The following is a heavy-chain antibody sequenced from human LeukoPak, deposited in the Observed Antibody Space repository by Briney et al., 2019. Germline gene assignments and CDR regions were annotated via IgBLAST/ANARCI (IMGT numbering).Heavy chain of an antibody. D-gene: IGHD3-22*01. CDR3: ARDHDSSGYDAFDL. V-gene: IGHV3-23*01. J-gene: IGHJ3*01. CDR1: GFSFITYA. CDR2: ITGSGGST. Sequence: PGGSLRLSCAASGFSFITYAMSWVRQAPGKGLEWVSGITGSGGSTYYADSVRGRFIISRDNSKNTLYLQMNSLRVEDTAVYYCARDHDSSGYDAFDLWGQGTMVTVSS.